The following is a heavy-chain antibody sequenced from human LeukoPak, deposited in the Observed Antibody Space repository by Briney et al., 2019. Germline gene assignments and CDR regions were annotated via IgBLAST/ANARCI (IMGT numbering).Heavy chain of an antibody. Sequence: ASVKVSCQASGYTFTNYYMHALRQPPGQQLEWMGVINPSGGSTRYAHKLQGRATITRHTSINADYMDLSRLRYNDTAGYECVRVWSRSVVAAKGYWGQGTLVTVSS. CDR2: INPSGGST. V-gene: IGHV1-46*01. CDR3: VRVWSRSVVAAKGY. D-gene: IGHD2-15*01. J-gene: IGHJ4*02. CDR1: GYTFTNYY.